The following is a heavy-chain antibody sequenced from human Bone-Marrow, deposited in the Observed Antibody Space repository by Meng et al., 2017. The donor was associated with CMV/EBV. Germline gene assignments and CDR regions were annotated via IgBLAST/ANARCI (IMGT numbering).Heavy chain of an antibody. Sequence: SETLSLTCTVSGGSISSYYWSWIRQPPGKGLEWIGYIYYSGSTYYNPSLKSRVTISVDTSKNQFSLKLSSVTAADTAVYYCAGGAADHYYYYYGMDVWGQGTTVTVSS. CDR2: IYYSGST. V-gene: IGHV4-59*08. CDR1: GGSISSYY. CDR3: AGGAADHYYYYYGMDV. J-gene: IGHJ6*02. D-gene: IGHD1-26*01.